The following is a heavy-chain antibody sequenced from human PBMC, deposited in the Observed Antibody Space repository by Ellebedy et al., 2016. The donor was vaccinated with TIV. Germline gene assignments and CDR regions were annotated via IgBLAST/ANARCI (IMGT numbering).Heavy chain of an antibody. CDR3: ARGQLWLSD. CDR1: GYTFTGYY. D-gene: IGHD5-18*01. J-gene: IGHJ4*02. Sequence: AASVKVFCKASGYTFTGYYMHWARQAPGQGLEWMGWINPNSGGTNYAQKFQGWVTMTRDTSISTAYMELSRLRSDDTAVYYCARGQLWLSDWGQGTLVTVSS. V-gene: IGHV1-2*04. CDR2: INPNSGGT.